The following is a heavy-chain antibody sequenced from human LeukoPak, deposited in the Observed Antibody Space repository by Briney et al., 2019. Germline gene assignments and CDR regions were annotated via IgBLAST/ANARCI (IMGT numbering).Heavy chain of an antibody. CDR2: ISWNSGSI. CDR1: GFTFDDYA. D-gene: IGHD5-12*01. V-gene: IGHV3-9*01. CDR3: AKDFGRSAYDRPFDY. J-gene: IGHJ4*02. Sequence: GGSLRLSCAASGFTFDDYAMHWVRQAPGKGLEWVSGISWNSGSIAYADSVKGRFTISRDNARNSLYLQMNSLRAEDTALYYCAKDFGRSAYDRPFDYWGQGTLVTVSS.